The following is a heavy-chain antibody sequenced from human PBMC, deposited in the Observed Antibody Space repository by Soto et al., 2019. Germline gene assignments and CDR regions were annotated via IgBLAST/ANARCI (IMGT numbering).Heavy chain of an antibody. CDR3: ARQGGYCISTSCPYYYYYYGMDV. D-gene: IGHD2-2*01. J-gene: IGHJ6*02. CDR2: IYYSGST. CDR1: GCSISISSYD. Sequence: SETRSLTCTVSGCSISISSYDWGWIIQPPWKGLEWFGSIYYSGSTYYNPSLKSRVTISVDTSKNQFSLKLSSVTAADTAVYYCARQGGYCISTSCPYYYYYYGMDVWGQGTTVTVS. V-gene: IGHV4-39*01.